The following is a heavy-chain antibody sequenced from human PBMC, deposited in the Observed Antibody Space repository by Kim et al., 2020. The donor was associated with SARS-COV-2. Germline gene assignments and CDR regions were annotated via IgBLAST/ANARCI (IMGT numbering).Heavy chain of an antibody. Sequence: YYVDPVKGRFTISRDNAKNSLYLQMNSLRAEDTAVYYCARVGGSGSDFDYWGQGTLVTVSS. CDR3: ARVGGSGSDFDY. V-gene: IGHV3-7*01. J-gene: IGHJ4*02. D-gene: IGHD3-10*01.